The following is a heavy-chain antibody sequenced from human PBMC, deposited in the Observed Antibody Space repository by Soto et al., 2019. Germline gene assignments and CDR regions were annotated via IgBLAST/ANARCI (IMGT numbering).Heavy chain of an antibody. Sequence: GGSLRLSCAVSGFTVSNNYMSWVRQAPGKGLEGVSVIYSGGYTAYGDSVKGRFTISRDNSKNTLYLQMNSLRAADTAVYYCAFYDFSSGTCSGYWSQGTMVTVSS. CDR1: GFTVSNNY. V-gene: IGHV3-53*01. CDR2: IYSGGYT. D-gene: IGHD3-3*01. J-gene: IGHJ4*02. CDR3: AFYDFSSGTCSGY.